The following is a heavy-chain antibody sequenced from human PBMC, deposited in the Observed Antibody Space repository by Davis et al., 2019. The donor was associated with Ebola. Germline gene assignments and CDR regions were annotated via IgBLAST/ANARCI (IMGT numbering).Heavy chain of an antibody. CDR3: AKGDGNGWYQDY. J-gene: IGHJ4*02. D-gene: IGHD6-19*01. V-gene: IGHV3-9*01. Sequence: PGGSLRLSCAASGFTFDDYAMHWVRQAPGKGLEWVSGISWNSGSIGYADSVKGRFTISRDSAKNSLYLEMNNLRGEDTALYYCAKGDGNGWYQDYWGQGTLVTVSS. CDR2: ISWNSGSI. CDR1: GFTFDDYA.